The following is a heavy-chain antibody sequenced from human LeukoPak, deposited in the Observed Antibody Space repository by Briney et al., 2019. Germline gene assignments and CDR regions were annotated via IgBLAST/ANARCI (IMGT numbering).Heavy chain of an antibody. CDR3: ARHGVVASIRGWYFDL. CDR2: IYPGDSDT. Sequence: GESLKISCKGSGYSFTSYWIGWVRQMPGKGLEWMGIIYPGDSDTRYSPSFQGQVTISADKSISTAYLQWSSLKASDTAMYYCARHGVVASIRGWYFDLWGRGTLVTVSS. D-gene: IGHD5-12*01. CDR1: GYSFTSYW. J-gene: IGHJ2*01. V-gene: IGHV5-51*01.